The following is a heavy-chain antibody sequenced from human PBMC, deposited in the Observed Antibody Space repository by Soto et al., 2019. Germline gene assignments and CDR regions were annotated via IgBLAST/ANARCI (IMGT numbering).Heavy chain of an antibody. CDR3: ARDTDGLHY. V-gene: IGHV3-74*01. CDR1: GLIFSNYK. CDR2: INTDGSIT. J-gene: IGHJ4*02. Sequence: EVQLAESGGGLVQPGGSLRLSCAASGLIFSNYKMHWVRQAPGKGLEWVSRINTDGSITDYADSVKGRFTVSRDNPKSTLYLQMNSLRVEDTAVYYCARDTDGLHYWGQGTLVTVSS.